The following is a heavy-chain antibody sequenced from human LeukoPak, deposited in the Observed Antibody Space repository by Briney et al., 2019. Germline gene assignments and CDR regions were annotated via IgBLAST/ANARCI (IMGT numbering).Heavy chain of an antibody. J-gene: IGHJ6*03. CDR1: GFTFSSYW. CDR3: ARVLTDYYYYYMDV. Sequence: GGSLRLSCAASGFTFSSYWMSWVRQAPGKGLEWVANIKQDGSEKYYVDSVKGRFTISRDNAKNSLYLQMNSLRAEDTAVYYCARVLTDYYYYYMDVWGKGTTVTVSS. V-gene: IGHV3-7*01. CDR2: IKQDGSEK. D-gene: IGHD2-15*01.